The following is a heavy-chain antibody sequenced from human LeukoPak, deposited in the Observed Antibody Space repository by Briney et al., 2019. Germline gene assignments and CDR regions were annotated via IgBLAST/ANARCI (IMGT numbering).Heavy chain of an antibody. V-gene: IGHV4-59*08. CDR2: VYYTGTT. CDR1: GGSISNYY. Sequence: SETLSLTCTVSGGSISNYYWSWIRQSPEKGLEWIGYVYYTGTTNYNPSLESRLTMSVDTSKNQFSLSLSSVTAADTAVYYCARRLRDYSSSSGGMDVWGQGTTVTVSS. J-gene: IGHJ6*02. CDR3: ARRLRDYSSSSGGMDV. D-gene: IGHD6-6*01.